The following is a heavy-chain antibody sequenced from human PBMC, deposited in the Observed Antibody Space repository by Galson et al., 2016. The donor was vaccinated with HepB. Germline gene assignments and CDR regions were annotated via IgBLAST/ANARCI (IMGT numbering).Heavy chain of an antibody. D-gene: IGHD3-10*01. Sequence: SLRLSCAVSGFTFTTSSMSWVRQAPGKGLEWVSGVNWNGGNTRYADSVKGRFTISRDNAKNSLYLQMNSLRVEDTALYYCARGYNSGSGSIYNYYGMDVWGQGTTVTVSS. J-gene: IGHJ6*02. CDR2: VNWNGGNT. V-gene: IGHV3-20*04. CDR1: GFTFTTSS. CDR3: ARGYNSGSGSIYNYYGMDV.